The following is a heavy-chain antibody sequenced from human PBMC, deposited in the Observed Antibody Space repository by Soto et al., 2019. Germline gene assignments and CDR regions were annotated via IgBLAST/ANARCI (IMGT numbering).Heavy chain of an antibody. CDR3: AHHPYYGLGSYSFDY. V-gene: IGHV2-5*02. D-gene: IGHD3-10*01. J-gene: IGHJ4*02. CDR1: GFSLTTSGVG. Sequence: QITLKESGPTLVRPTQTLTLTCTFSGFSLTTSGVGVGWISQPPGKALEWFPVIYWDDDKRYSSSLKSRLTITKDTSKNQVVLTMTNMDPVDTATYYCAHHPYYGLGSYSFDYWGQGTLVTVSS. CDR2: IYWDDDK.